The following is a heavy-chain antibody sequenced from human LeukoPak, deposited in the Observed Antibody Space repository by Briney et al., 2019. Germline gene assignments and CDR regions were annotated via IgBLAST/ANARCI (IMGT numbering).Heavy chain of an antibody. Sequence: GGSLRLSCAASGFTFSRYWMNWVRQAPGQGLEWVASIKHDGTEKYYVGSVKGRFTISRDNARNSLSLQMHNMRAEDSAVYYCARDFFLEGSNSRIFFDYWGQGILVVVSS. V-gene: IGHV3-7*01. CDR1: GFTFSRYW. CDR2: IKHDGTEK. J-gene: IGHJ4*02. CDR3: ARDFFLEGSNSRIFFDY. D-gene: IGHD5-24*01.